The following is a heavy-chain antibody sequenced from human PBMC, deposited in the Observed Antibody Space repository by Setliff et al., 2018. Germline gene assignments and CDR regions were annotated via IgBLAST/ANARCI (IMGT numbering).Heavy chain of an antibody. V-gene: IGHV3-7*01. D-gene: IGHD3-22*01. Sequence: GGSLRPSCVVSGFGFSRHWMSWVRQAPGKGLEWVADIKQDGSTKYYLDSVKGRFTISRDNAKRSLYLQMNGLRADDTGVYYCVRDDADNYDAFDNWGQGTLVTVSS. J-gene: IGHJ3*02. CDR2: IKQDGSTK. CDR1: GFGFSRHW. CDR3: VRDDADNYDAFDN.